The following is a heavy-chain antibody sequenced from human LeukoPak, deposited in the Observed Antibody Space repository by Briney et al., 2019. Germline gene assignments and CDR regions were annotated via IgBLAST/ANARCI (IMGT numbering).Heavy chain of an antibody. Sequence: GGSLRLSCAASGFNFREHYKSWIRQAPGKGLEWVSYISSSGSTIYYADSVKGRFTISRDNAKNSLYLQMNSLRAEDTAVYYCARDLTYYYDSSGYWGAFDIWGQGTMVTVSS. V-gene: IGHV3-11*01. CDR1: GFNFREHY. CDR2: ISSSGSTI. J-gene: IGHJ3*02. CDR3: ARDLTYYYDSSGYWGAFDI. D-gene: IGHD3-22*01.